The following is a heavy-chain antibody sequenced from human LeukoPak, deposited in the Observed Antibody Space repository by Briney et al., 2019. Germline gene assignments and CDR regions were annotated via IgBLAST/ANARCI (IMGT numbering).Heavy chain of an antibody. CDR1: GYTFTSYG. CDR3: ARSQGLLGYCSSNSCYAFDY. J-gene: IGHJ4*02. V-gene: IGHV1-18*01. Sequence: ASVKVSCKASGYTFTSYGISWVRQAPGQGVEWMGWISAYNGNTNYAQKLQGRVTMTTDTSTSTAYMELRSLRSDDTAVYYCARSQGLLGYCSSNSCYAFDYWGQGTLVTVSS. CDR2: ISAYNGNT. D-gene: IGHD2-2*01.